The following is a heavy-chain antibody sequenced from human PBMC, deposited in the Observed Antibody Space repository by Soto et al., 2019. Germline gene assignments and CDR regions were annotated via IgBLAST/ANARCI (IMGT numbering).Heavy chain of an antibody. J-gene: IGHJ6*01. CDR3: ARDVQHDFWSGYYTDYYYGMDV. V-gene: IGHV1-69*13. D-gene: IGHD3-3*01. CDR2: IIPIFGTA. CDR1: GGTFSSYA. Sequence: SVKVSCKASGGTFSSYAISWVRQAPGQGLEWMGGIIPIFGTANYAQKFQGRVTITADESTSTAYMELSSLRSEDTAVYYCARDVQHDFWSGYYTDYYYGMDVWGQGTTVTVSS.